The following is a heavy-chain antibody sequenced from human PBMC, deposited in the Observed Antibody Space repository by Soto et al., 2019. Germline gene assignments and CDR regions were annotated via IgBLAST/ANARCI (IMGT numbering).Heavy chain of an antibody. CDR3: ARDSGGSGSPAFDI. V-gene: IGHV3-21*01. CDR2: ISSSSIYI. CDR1: GFTFSSYS. J-gene: IGHJ3*02. D-gene: IGHD3-10*01. Sequence: GGSLRLSCAASGFTFSSYSINWVRQAPWKGLEWVSSISSSSIYIYYADSVKGRFTISRDNAKNSLYLQMNSLRAEEKAVYYCARDSGGSGSPAFDIWGQWTMVTVSS.